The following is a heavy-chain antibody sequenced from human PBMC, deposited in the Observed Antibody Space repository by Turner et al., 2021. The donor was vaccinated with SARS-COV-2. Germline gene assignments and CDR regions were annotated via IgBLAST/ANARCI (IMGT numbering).Heavy chain of an antibody. CDR3: ARDYGGNSNYFDY. CDR2: IYYRGST. V-gene: IGHV4-31*03. CDR1: GGSISSGGYY. D-gene: IGHD4-17*01. Sequence: QVQLQESGPGLVKPSQTLSLTFTVSGGSISSGGYYWSWIRQHPGKGLEWIGYIYYRGSTYYNPSLKSRVTISVDTSKNQFSLKLSSVTAADTAVYYCARDYGGNSNYFDYWGQGTLVTVSS. J-gene: IGHJ4*02.